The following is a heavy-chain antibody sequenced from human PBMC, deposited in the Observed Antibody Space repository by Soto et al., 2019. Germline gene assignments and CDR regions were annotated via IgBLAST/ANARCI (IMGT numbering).Heavy chain of an antibody. D-gene: IGHD2-15*01. J-gene: IGHJ4*02. CDR3: ARDTRYSSGYYDY. V-gene: IGHV3-30-3*01. CDR2: TSYDGSNT. CDR1: GFDFSDSA. Sequence: LRLSCAASGFDFSDSAMHWVRQAQGKGLEWVAVTSYDGSNTYYADSVRGRFTISRDNSKSTLFLQLNSLRPEDTSIYYCARDTRYSSGYYDYWGQGXLVTVYS.